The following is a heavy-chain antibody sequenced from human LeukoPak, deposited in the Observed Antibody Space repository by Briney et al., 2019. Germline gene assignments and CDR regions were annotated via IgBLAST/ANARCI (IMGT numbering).Heavy chain of an antibody. CDR3: AKGHIVVVVAANFDY. Sequence: PGGSLRLSCAASGFTFDDYGMSWVRQAPGKGLEWVSGISGSGGSTYYADSVKGRFTISIDNSKNTLYLQMNGLRAEDTAVYYCAKGHIVVVVAANFDYWGQGTLVTVSS. CDR2: ISGSGGST. CDR1: GFTFDDYG. V-gene: IGHV3-23*01. D-gene: IGHD2-15*01. J-gene: IGHJ4*02.